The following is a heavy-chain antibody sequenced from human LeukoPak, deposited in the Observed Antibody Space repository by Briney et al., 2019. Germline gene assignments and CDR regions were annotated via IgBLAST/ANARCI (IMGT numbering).Heavy chain of an antibody. V-gene: IGHV3-48*03. Sequence: GGSLRLSCAASGFTFSSYEMNWVRQAPGKGLEWVSYISSSGSTIYYADSVKGRFTISRDNAKNSLYLQMNSLRAEDTAVYYCARAGEDIVVVVAARNAFDIWGQGTMVTVSS. D-gene: IGHD2-15*01. CDR1: GFTFSSYE. J-gene: IGHJ3*02. CDR3: ARAGEDIVVVVAARNAFDI. CDR2: ISSSGSTI.